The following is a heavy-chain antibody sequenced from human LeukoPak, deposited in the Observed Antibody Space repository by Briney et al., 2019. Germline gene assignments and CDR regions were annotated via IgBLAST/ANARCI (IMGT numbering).Heavy chain of an antibody. D-gene: IGHD3-22*01. V-gene: IGHV1-18*01. Sequence: ASVKVSCKASGYTFTSYGISWVRQAPGQGLEWMGWISAYNGNTNYAQKLQGRVTMTTDTSTSTAYMELRSLRSDGTAVYYCARDLQYYYDSSGYYYGYWGQGTLVTVSS. CDR1: GYTFTSYG. CDR2: ISAYNGNT. J-gene: IGHJ4*02. CDR3: ARDLQYYYDSSGYYYGY.